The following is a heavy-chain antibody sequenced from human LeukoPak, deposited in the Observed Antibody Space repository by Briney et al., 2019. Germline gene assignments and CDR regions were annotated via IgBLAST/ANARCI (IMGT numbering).Heavy chain of an antibody. CDR3: ASAFRDSSGYPENDAFDM. V-gene: IGHV5-51*01. D-gene: IGHD3-22*01. J-gene: IGHJ3*02. Sequence: GESLKISCKGSGYSFPNYWIGWVRQMSGKGLEWMGIIYPLDSDTRYSPSFQGQVTISADTSISTAYLQWSSLKASDTAMYYCASAFRDSSGYPENDAFDMWGQGTMVTVSP. CDR2: IYPLDSDT. CDR1: GYSFPNYW.